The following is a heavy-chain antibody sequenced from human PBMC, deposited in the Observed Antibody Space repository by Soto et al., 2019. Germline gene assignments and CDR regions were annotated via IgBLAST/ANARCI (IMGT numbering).Heavy chain of an antibody. CDR1: GGSISSYY. CDR2: IYYSGST. V-gene: IGHV4-59*01. Sequence: SETLSLTCTVSGGSISSYYWSWIRQPPWKGLEWIGYIYYSGSTNYNPSLKSRVTISVDTSKNQFSLKLSSVTAADTAVYYCARRRYYYDSSGYGYWFDPWGQGTLVTVSS. CDR3: ARRRYYYDSSGYGYWFDP. D-gene: IGHD3-22*01. J-gene: IGHJ5*02.